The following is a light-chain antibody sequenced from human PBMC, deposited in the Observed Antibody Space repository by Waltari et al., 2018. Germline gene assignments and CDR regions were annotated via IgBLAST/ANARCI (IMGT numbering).Light chain of an antibody. V-gene: IGKV1-39*01. CDR3: QQSYTVPWT. CDR1: QTINNY. Sequence: DIQMTQSPSSLSASVGDRIIITCRANQTINNYVNWFQCQPGTAPRLLIYVPSTLQRGVPSRFSGGRSGTEFTLTVSSLQPEDFATYYCQQSYTVPWTFGQGTQVEF. J-gene: IGKJ1*01. CDR2: VPS.